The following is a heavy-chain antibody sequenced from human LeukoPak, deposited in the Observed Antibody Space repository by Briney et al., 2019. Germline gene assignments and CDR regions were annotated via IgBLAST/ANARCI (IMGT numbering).Heavy chain of an antibody. CDR2: ISSSSSYI. CDR3: AIDYRYYYGSGSYLLDY. Sequence: GGSLRLSCAASGFTFSSYSMNWVRQAPGKGLEWVSSISSSSSYIYYADSVKGRFTISRDNAKNSLYLQMNSLRAEDTAVYYCAIDYRYYYGSGSYLLDYWGQGTLVTVSS. V-gene: IGHV3-21*01. D-gene: IGHD3-10*01. CDR1: GFTFSSYS. J-gene: IGHJ4*02.